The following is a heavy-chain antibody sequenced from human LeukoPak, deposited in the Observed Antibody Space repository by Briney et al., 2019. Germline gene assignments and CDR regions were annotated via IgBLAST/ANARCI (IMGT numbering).Heavy chain of an antibody. Sequence: GGSLRLSCAASGFTFSSYGMHWVRQAPGKGLEWVAFIRYDGSNKYYADSVKGRFTISRDNSKNTLYLQMNSLRAEDTAVYYCARCAGGEYRLDYWGQGTLVTVSS. V-gene: IGHV3-30*02. CDR2: IRYDGSNK. J-gene: IGHJ4*02. CDR1: GFTFSSYG. D-gene: IGHD3-16*01. CDR3: ARCAGGEYRLDY.